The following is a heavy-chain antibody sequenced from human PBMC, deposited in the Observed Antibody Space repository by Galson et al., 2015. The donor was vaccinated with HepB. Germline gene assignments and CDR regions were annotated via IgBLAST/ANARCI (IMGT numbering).Heavy chain of an antibody. CDR3: VRVASGVPAAGTIDY. V-gene: IGHV3-66*01. CDR2: FYSGGST. Sequence: SLRLSCAASGFTVSSNYLGWVRQAPGKGLAWVSLFYSGGSTYYADSVKGRFTISRDNSKNTLSLQMNSLRAEDTAVYYCVRVASGVPAAGTIDYWGQGTLVTVSS. D-gene: IGHD6-13*01. J-gene: IGHJ4*02. CDR1: GFTVSSNY.